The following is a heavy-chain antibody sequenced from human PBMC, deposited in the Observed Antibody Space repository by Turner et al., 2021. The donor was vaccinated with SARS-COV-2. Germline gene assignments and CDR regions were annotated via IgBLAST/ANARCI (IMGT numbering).Heavy chain of an antibody. V-gene: IGHV3-21*01. D-gene: IGHD3-22*01. CDR1: GFTFSSYS. CDR2: ISRSSSYI. CDR3: ARGTYYYDSSTYSGTNWFDP. J-gene: IGHJ5*02. Sequence: EVQLVESGGGLVKPGGSLILPCAASGFTFSSYSMNWVRQAPGKGLEWVSSISRSSSYIYYADSMKGRFTISRDNAKNSLYLQMNSLRAEDTAVYYCARGTYYYDSSTYSGTNWFDPWGQGTLVTVSS.